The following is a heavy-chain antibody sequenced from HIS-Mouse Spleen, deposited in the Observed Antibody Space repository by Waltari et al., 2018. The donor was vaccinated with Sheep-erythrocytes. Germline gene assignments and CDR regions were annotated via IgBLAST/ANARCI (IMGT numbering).Heavy chain of an antibody. V-gene: IGHV3-30-3*01. CDR2: ISYDGSNK. Sequence: QVQLVESGGGVVQPGRSLRRSLAASGFTFSSYAMHWVRQAPGKGLEWVAVISYDGSNKYYADSVKGRFTISRDNSKNTLYLQMNSLRAEDTAVYYCARGAFDIWGQGTMVTVSS. J-gene: IGHJ3*02. CDR3: ARGAFDI. CDR1: GFTFSSYA.